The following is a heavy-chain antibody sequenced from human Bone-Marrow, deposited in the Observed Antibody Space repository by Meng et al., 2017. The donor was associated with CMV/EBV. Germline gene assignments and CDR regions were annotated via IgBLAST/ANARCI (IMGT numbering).Heavy chain of an antibody. J-gene: IGHJ4*02. Sequence: SSYGMHWIRQPPGKGLEWIGSIYYSGSTYYNPSLKSRVTISVDTSKNQFSLKLSSVTAADTAVYYCARQSSGIFDYWGQGTLVTVSS. CDR1: SSYG. V-gene: IGHV4-39*01. CDR2: IYYSGST. CDR3: ARQSSGIFDY. D-gene: IGHD1-26*01.